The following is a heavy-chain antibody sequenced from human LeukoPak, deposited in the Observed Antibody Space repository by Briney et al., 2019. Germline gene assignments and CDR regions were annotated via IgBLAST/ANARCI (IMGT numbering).Heavy chain of an antibody. J-gene: IGHJ4*02. V-gene: IGHV4-30-2*01. CDR3: ARTSIAAQFDY. CDR2: IYHSGST. Sequence: PSQTLSLTCTVSGGSISSGGYYWSWIRQPPGKGLEWIGYIYHSGSTYYNPSLKSRVTISVDRSKNQFSLKLSSVTAADTAVYYCARTSIAAQFDYWGQRTLVTVSS. D-gene: IGHD6-6*01. CDR1: GGSISSGGYY.